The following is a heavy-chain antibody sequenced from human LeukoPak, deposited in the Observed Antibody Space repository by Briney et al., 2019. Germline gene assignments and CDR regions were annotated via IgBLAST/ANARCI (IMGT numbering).Heavy chain of an antibody. V-gene: IGHV3-21*01. CDR1: GFTFSSYS. Sequence: GGSLRLSCAASGFTFSSYSMNWVRQAPGKGLEWVSSISSSSSYIYYADSVKGRFTISRDNAKNSLYLQMNSLRAEDTAVYYCARDESLGDFWSGYFDDFDMWGQGTMVTVSS. J-gene: IGHJ3*02. CDR2: ISSSSSYI. D-gene: IGHD3-3*01. CDR3: ARDESLGDFWSGYFDDFDM.